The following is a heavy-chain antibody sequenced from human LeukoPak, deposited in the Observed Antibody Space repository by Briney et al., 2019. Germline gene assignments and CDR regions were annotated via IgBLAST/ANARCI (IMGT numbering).Heavy chain of an antibody. D-gene: IGHD2-8*02. CDR1: GFTVSSSY. J-gene: IGHJ4*02. CDR2: IFSNGRA. CDR3: ARDATYCRESNPFDH. Sequence: GGSLRLSCAASGFTVSSSYLSWVRQAPGRGLEWLSVIFSNGRAYYADSVEGRFTISRDSSKNTVYLQMNSLRAEDTAVYYCARDATYCRESNPFDHWGQGTLVAVSS. V-gene: IGHV3-66*01.